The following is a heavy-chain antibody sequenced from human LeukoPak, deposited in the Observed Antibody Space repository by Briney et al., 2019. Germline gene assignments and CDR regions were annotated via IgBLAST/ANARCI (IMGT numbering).Heavy chain of an antibody. V-gene: IGHV3-23*01. D-gene: IGHD2-8*01. J-gene: IGHJ4*02. Sequence: PGGSLRLSCEASGTTFSSHAMTWVRQAPGKGLEWVSAISGSGGSTYYADSVKGRFTISRDNSKNTLYLQMNSLRAEDTAVYYCAKISRARLLMAVDYWGQGTLVTVSS. CDR3: AKISRARLLMAVDY. CDR2: ISGSGGST. CDR1: GTTFSSHA.